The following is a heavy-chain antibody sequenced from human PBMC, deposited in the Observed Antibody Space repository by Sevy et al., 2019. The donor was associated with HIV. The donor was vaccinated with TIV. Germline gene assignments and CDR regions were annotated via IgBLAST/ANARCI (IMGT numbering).Heavy chain of an antibody. CDR2: IYYNGHI. Sequence: SETLSLTCTVSGGSITSLYWNWIRQPPGKGLEWIGNIYYNGHITYNPSLKSRVTLSLDTSKSPFSLRLSSVTAADTAMYYCAGENAWGRGYSWGQGTLVTVSS. CDR1: GGSITSLY. D-gene: IGHD1-26*01. J-gene: IGHJ4*02. CDR3: AGENAWGRGYS. V-gene: IGHV4-59*08.